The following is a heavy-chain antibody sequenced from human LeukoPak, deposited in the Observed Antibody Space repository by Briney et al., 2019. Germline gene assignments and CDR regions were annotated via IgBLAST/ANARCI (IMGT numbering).Heavy chain of an antibody. Sequence: SETLSHTCTVSGGSISSSSAYWGWIRQPPGKGLEWIGSIYYSKNTYYNPSLKSRVTISADTSKNQFSLTLGSVSATDTAVYYCVSPRGFSYGYFDYWGQGTLVTVSS. V-gene: IGHV4-39*01. D-gene: IGHD5-18*01. J-gene: IGHJ4*02. CDR1: GGSISSSSAY. CDR2: IYYSKNT. CDR3: VSPRGFSYGYFDY.